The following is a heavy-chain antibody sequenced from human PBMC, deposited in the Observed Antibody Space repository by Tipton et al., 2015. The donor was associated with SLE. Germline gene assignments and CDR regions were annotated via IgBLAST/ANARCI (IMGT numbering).Heavy chain of an antibody. Sequence: TLSLTCTVSGGSISIYYWSWIRQPPGKGLEWIGFISYSGSTSYNPSLKSRVTMSIDTSKDQFSLKLTSVTAADTAVYFCARDIYGSGSPLRYFDLWGQGTLVTVSS. CDR1: GGSISIYY. CDR3: ARDIYGSGSPLRYFDL. CDR2: ISYSGST. J-gene: IGHJ4*02. V-gene: IGHV4-59*12. D-gene: IGHD3-10*01.